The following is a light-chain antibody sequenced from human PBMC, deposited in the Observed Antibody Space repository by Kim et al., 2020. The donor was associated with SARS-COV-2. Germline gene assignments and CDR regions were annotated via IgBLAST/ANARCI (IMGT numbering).Light chain of an antibody. CDR1: QSVSSN. V-gene: IGKV3-15*01. J-gene: IGKJ1*01. Sequence: GAAGERATRCGRGSQSVSSNLAWYQQKPGQAPRLLIYAASTRATDTPARFSGSGSGTEFTLTISSLQSEDFALYFCQQYHNWWTFGQGTKVDIK. CDR2: AAS. CDR3: QQYHNWWT.